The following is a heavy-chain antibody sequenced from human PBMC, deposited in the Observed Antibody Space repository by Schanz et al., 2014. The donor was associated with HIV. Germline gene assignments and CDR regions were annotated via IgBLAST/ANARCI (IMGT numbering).Heavy chain of an antibody. CDR1: GFNVSNNY. D-gene: IGHD2-8*01. Sequence: VQLVESGGCLMQPGGSLRLSCAASGFNVSNNYVSWVRQAPGKGLEWVSVIHSDGTKYYADSVNGRFIISRDNANTTDDLQMNSLRTEDTAMYHCARPTRGIGYCTNGVCYGEDHWGQGTLVTVSS. CDR3: ARPTRGIGYCTNGVCYGEDH. CDR2: IHSDGTK. J-gene: IGHJ4*02. V-gene: IGHV3-53*01.